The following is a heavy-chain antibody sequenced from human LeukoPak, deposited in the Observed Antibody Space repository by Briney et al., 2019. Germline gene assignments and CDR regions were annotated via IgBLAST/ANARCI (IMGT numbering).Heavy chain of an antibody. J-gene: IGHJ4*02. CDR3: ARTRGWYGDYFDY. CDR1: GFTLSTYS. Sequence: PGGSLRLSCAASGFTLSTYSMNWVRQAPGKGLEWVSYISGSSGTIYYADSVKGRFTISRDNAKNSLYPQVNSVRDEDTAVYHCARTRGWYGDYFDYWGQGTLVTVSS. CDR2: ISGSSGTI. V-gene: IGHV3-48*02. D-gene: IGHD6-19*01.